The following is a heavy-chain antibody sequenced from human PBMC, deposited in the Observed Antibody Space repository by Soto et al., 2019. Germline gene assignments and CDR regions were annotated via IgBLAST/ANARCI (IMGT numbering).Heavy chain of an antibody. V-gene: IGHV3-48*03. CDR2: ISSSGKTT. CDR1: GFTFSNYE. D-gene: IGHD6-19*01. Sequence: GGSLRLSCAASGFTFSNYEMNWVRQAPGKGLEWVSYISSSGKTTYYADSVKGRFTISRDNAKNSLYLQMNSLRAEDTAVYYCARSSGSYRPFDSWGQGTLVTVSS. J-gene: IGHJ4*02. CDR3: ARSSGSYRPFDS.